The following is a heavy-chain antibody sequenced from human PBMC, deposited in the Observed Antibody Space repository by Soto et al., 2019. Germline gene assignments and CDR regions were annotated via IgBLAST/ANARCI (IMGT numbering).Heavy chain of an antibody. CDR3: AIPRGGFCSSISCYGGPAGLDYYYYYYGMDV. J-gene: IGHJ6*02. CDR2: ISAYNGNT. CDR1: GYTFTRYG. V-gene: IGHV1-18*01. D-gene: IGHD2-2*01. Sequence: GAAVKVSCKASGYTFTRYGISWVRQAPGQGREWMGWISAYNGNTNYAQKLQGRVTMTTDTSTSTAYMELRSLRSDETAVYYCAIPRGGFCSSISCYGGPAGLDYYYYYYGMDVWCHGTTVTVSS.